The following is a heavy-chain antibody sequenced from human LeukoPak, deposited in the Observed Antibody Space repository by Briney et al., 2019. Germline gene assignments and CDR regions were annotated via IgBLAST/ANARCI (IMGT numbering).Heavy chain of an antibody. V-gene: IGHV3-15*01. D-gene: IGHD1-26*01. CDR2: IKSKTDGGTT. J-gene: IGHJ6*03. CDR1: GFTFSNAW. Sequence: PGGSLRLSCAASGFTFSNAWMSWVRQAPGKGLEWVGRIKSKTDGGTTDYAAPVKGRFTISRDDSKNTLYLQMNSLKTEDTAVYYCTTRYREEVRTATKPYYYYYYMDVWGKGTTVTVSS. CDR3: TTRYREEVRTATKPYYYYYYMDV.